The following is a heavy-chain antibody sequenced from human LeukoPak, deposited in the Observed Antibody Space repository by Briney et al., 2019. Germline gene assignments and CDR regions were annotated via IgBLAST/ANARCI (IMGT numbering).Heavy chain of an antibody. CDR1: GGSFSGYY. J-gene: IGHJ6*03. CDR2: INHSGST. V-gene: IGHV4-34*01. D-gene: IGHD3-3*01. Sequence: PSETLSLTCAVYGGSFSGYYWSWIRQPPGKGLEWIGEINHSGSTNYNPSLKSRVTISVGTSKNQFSLKLSSVTAADTAVYYCARVWYDFWSGDYYYYMDVWGKGTTVTVSS. CDR3: ARVWYDFWSGDYYYYMDV.